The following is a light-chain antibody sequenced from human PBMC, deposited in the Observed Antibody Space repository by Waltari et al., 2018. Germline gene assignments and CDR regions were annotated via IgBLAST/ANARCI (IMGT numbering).Light chain of an antibody. CDR2: DVY. CDR1: SNDIGDYNF. Sequence: QSALTQPASVSGSLGQSITISCSGTSNDIGDYNFVSWYQQSPGKAPKLMIYDVYNRPSEIPHRFSGSKSGNTASLTIFNLQAEDEASYYCSSYTTSSVLPIFGGGTQLTVL. CDR3: SSYTTSSVLPI. V-gene: IGLV2-14*03. J-gene: IGLJ2*01.